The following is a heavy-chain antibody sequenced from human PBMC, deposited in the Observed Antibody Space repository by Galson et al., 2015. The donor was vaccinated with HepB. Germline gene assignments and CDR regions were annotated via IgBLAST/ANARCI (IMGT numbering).Heavy chain of an antibody. CDR3: ATGGGIVGATMINY. V-gene: IGHV4-4*02. D-gene: IGHD1-26*01. CDR1: VGSISSSNW. J-gene: IGHJ4*02. CDR2: VYHSGST. Sequence: SETLSLTCAVSVGSISSSNWWRWVRQPPGKGLEWIGEVYHSGSTNYNPSLKSRVTISVDKSKNQFSLKLSSVTAADTAVYYCATGGGIVGATMINYWGQGTLVTVSS.